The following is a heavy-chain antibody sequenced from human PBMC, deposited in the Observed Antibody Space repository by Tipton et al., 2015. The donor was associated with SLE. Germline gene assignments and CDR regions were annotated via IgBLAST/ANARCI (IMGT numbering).Heavy chain of an antibody. CDR2: VNGDGTST. Sequence: SLRLSCTASGFTFSSHWIHWVRQAPGKGLVWVSRVNGDGTSTNYADSVKGRFTISRDNAKNTLYLQMNTLTAEDTAVYYCARAKAAAGTGGYYWGQGTLVTVSS. CDR1: GFTFSSHW. J-gene: IGHJ4*02. D-gene: IGHD6-13*01. CDR3: ARAKAAAGTGGYY. V-gene: IGHV3-74*01.